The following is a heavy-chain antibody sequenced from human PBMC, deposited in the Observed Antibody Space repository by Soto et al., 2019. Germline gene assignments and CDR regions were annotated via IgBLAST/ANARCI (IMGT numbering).Heavy chain of an antibody. Sequence: SETLSLTCAVYGGSFSGYYWSWIRQPPGKGLEWIGEINHSGSTNYNPSLKSRVTISVDTSKNQFSLKLSSVTAADTAVYYCAGPEGSVRGLRLGSHGYYYGMDVWGQGTTVTVS. V-gene: IGHV4-34*01. CDR3: AGPEGSVRGLRLGSHGYYYGMDV. CDR2: INHSGST. CDR1: GGSFSGYY. D-gene: IGHD3-10*01. J-gene: IGHJ6*02.